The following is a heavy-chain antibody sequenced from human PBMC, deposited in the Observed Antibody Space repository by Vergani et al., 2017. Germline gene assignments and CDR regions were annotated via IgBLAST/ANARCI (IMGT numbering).Heavy chain of an antibody. CDR1: GGSISSSSYY. D-gene: IGHD4-23*01. V-gene: IGHV4-61*02. CDR2: IYTSGST. J-gene: IGHJ3*02. CDR3: ARDGEYGGSAFDAFDI. Sequence: QVQLQESGPGLVKPSGTLSLTCAVSGGSISSSSYYWSWIRQPAGKGLEWIGRIYTSGSTNYNPSLKSRVTISVDTSKNQFSLKLSSVTAADTAVYYCARDGEYGGSAFDAFDIWGQGTMVTVSS.